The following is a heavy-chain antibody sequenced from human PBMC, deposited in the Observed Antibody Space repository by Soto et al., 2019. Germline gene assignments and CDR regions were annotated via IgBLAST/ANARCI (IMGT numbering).Heavy chain of an antibody. V-gene: IGHV1-69*13. Sequence: SVKVSCKASGGTFSSYAISWVRQAPGQGLEWMGGIIPIFGTANYAQKFQGRVTITADESTSTAYMELSSLRSEDTAVYYCARGGAPIFGVVKTYYYYYYGMDVWGQGTTVTVSS. D-gene: IGHD3-3*01. CDR3: ARGGAPIFGVVKTYYYYYYGMDV. CDR1: GGTFSSYA. CDR2: IIPIFGTA. J-gene: IGHJ6*02.